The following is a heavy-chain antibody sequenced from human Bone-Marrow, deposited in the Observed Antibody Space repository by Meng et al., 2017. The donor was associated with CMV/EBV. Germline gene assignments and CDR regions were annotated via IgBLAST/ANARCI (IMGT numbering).Heavy chain of an antibody. J-gene: IGHJ3*02. CDR2: ISWNSGTI. CDR1: GFTFDDYA. Sequence: LSLTCAASGFTFDDYAMHWVRQVPGEGLEWVSGISWNSGTIGYADSVKGRFTISRDNVKNSLYLQMNSLRAEDMALYYCAKDLSSTSCCDAFDIWGHGTMVTVSS. CDR3: AKDLSSTSCCDAFDI. V-gene: IGHV3-9*03. D-gene: IGHD2-2*01.